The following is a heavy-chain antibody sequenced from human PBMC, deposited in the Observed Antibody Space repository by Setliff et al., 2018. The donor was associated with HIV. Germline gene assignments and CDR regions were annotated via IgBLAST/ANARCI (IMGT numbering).Heavy chain of an antibody. D-gene: IGHD3-22*01. Sequence: GASVKVSCKASGYTFTNYGISWVRQAPGQGLEWMGWISAYNGNTDYAQKLQGRVTMTIDTSTSTAYMELRSLRSDDTAVYHCAKAYGTVVEALGYWGQGTLVTVSS. V-gene: IGHV1-18*01. CDR2: ISAYNGNT. CDR3: AKAYGTVVEALGY. CDR1: GYTFTNYG. J-gene: IGHJ4*02.